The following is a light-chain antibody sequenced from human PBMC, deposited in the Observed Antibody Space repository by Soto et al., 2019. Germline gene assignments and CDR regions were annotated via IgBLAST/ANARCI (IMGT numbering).Light chain of an antibody. J-gene: IGKJ1*01. CDR1: QAVTNGY. Sequence: EIVLTQSPGTLSLSPGERATLSCRASQAVTNGYFAWYQQKSGQAPRLLIYGVSNRATGIPDRFSGSGSGTDFTLTITRLEPEDFAVYYCQRYGNSPAFGQGPKVEVK. CDR3: QRYGNSPA. CDR2: GVS. V-gene: IGKV3-20*01.